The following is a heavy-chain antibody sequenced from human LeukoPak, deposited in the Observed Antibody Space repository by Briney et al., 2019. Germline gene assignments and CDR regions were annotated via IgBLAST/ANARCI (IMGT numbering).Heavy chain of an antibody. CDR3: AKGRCSGVGCDSFHS. D-gene: IGHD2-15*01. V-gene: IGHV3-23*01. CDR1: GFTFSSYA. J-gene: IGHJ4*02. CDR2: ISDDSSFT. Sequence: GGSLRLSCAASGFTFSSYAMSWVRQAPGKGLECISTISDDSSFTYYADSVKGRSAISRDDSKNTLYLQMNNLKVEDTAVYYCAKGRCSGVGCDSFHSWGQGALVTVSS.